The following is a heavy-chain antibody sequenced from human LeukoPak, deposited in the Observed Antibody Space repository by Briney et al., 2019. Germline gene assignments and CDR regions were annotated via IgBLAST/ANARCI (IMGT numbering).Heavy chain of an antibody. Sequence: PGGSLRLSCAASGFTFSSYGMHWVRQAPGKGLEWVAVIWYDGRNKYYAGSVKGRFTISRDNSKNTLSLQMNSLRAEDTAVYYCARLGSGWSVDYWGQGTLVTVSS. J-gene: IGHJ4*02. CDR1: GFTFSSYG. D-gene: IGHD6-19*01. CDR3: ARLGSGWSVDY. CDR2: IWYDGRNK. V-gene: IGHV3-33*01.